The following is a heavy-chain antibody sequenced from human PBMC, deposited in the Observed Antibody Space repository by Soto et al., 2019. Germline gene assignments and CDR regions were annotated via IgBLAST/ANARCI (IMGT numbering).Heavy chain of an antibody. CDR2: IHGDGDYM. Sequence: EVPLLDSGGGLVQPGGSLRLSCAASGFTFSCCAMSWVRQAPGKGLEWVSTIHGDGDYMQYTDSVKGRFTISRDNSRNTVYLQMGRLGGDDTAVYYCVKNRGGGSYHNWSFASWGRGTLVTVSS. CDR1: GFTFSCCA. V-gene: IGHV3-23*01. D-gene: IGHD1-26*01. J-gene: IGHJ2*01. CDR3: VKNRGGGSYHNWSFAS.